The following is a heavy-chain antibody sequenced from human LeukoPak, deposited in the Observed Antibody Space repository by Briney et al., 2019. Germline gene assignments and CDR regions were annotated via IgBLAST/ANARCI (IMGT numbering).Heavy chain of an antibody. CDR1: GYTFTGYY. Sequence: ASVTVSCKASGYTFTGYYMHWVRQAPGQGLEWMGWINPNSGGTKYAQKFQGRVTMTRDTSISTAYMELSRLRSDDTAVYYCARDGYYYDSSGYSSDYWGQGTLVTVSS. CDR2: INPNSGGT. CDR3: ARDGYYYDSSGYSSDY. V-gene: IGHV1-2*02. D-gene: IGHD3-22*01. J-gene: IGHJ4*02.